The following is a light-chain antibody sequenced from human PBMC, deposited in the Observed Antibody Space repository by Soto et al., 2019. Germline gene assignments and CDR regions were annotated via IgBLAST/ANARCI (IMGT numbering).Light chain of an antibody. CDR3: QQRSNGPGIT. CDR1: QSVSSY. V-gene: IGKV3-11*01. J-gene: IGKJ5*01. Sequence: EIMVTQSPAPLSLSPGERATLSCRASQSVSSYLAWYQQKPGQAPRLLIYDASNRATGIPARFSGSGSGTDFTLTISSLEPEDFAVYYCQQRSNGPGITFGQGTRLEVK. CDR2: DAS.